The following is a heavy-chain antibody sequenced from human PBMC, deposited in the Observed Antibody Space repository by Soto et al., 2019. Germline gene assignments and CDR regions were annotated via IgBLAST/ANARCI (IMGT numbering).Heavy chain of an antibody. CDR1: GGSISSSSYY. CDR2: IYYSGST. CDR3: ARQGGDYAYLYYYYMDV. J-gene: IGHJ6*03. V-gene: IGHV4-39*01. Sequence: PSETLSLTCTVSGGSISSSSYYWGWIRQPPGKGLEWIGSIYYSGSTYYNPSLKSRVTISVDTSKNQFSLKLSSVTAADTAVYYCARQGGDYAYLYYYYMDVWGKGTTVT. D-gene: IGHD4-17*01.